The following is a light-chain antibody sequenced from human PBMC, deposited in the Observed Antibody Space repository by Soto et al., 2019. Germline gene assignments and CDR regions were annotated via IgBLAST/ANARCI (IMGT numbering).Light chain of an antibody. J-gene: IGKJ2*01. CDR3: QQYGSSPYT. CDR1: QSVSSSY. Sequence: EIVLTQSPGTLSLSPGERATLSCRASQSVSSSYLAWYQQKPGQAPRLLIYGASSRATGIPDRFSGSGSGPDCALTIIRLEPEDFAVYYCQQYGSSPYTFGRGTKLEIK. CDR2: GAS. V-gene: IGKV3-20*01.